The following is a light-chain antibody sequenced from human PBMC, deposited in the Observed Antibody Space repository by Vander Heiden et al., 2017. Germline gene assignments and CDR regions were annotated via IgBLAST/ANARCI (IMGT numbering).Light chain of an antibody. J-gene: IGKJ3*01. CDR2: WAS. CDR3: HQYYSSPFT. CDR1: QSNLYSSNNKNY. V-gene: IGKV4-1*01. Sequence: DIVMTQSPDSLAVSPGERATINCKSSQSNLYSSNNKNYLAWYQQKPGQPPTLLIYWASTRESGVPDRFGGSGSGTDFTLTISSLQAEDVAVYYCHQYYSSPFTFGPGTKVDIK.